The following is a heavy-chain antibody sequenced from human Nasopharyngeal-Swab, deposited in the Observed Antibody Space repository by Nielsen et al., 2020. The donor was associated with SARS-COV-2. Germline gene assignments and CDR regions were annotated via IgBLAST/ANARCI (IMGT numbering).Heavy chain of an antibody. Sequence: SETLSLTCAVYGGSFSGYYWSWIRQPPGKGLEWIGEIKHSGSTNYNPSLKSRVTISVDTSKNQFSLKLSSVTAADTAVYYCARGPLTNYDSSGYYCDYWGQGTLVTVSS. V-gene: IGHV4-34*01. CDR2: IKHSGST. CDR3: ARGPLTNYDSSGYYCDY. J-gene: IGHJ4*02. CDR1: GGSFSGYY. D-gene: IGHD3-22*01.